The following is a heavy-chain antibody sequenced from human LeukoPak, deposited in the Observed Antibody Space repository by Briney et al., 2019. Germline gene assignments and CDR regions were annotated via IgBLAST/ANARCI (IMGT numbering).Heavy chain of an antibody. CDR2: ICGSTGST. V-gene: IGHV3-23*01. J-gene: IGHJ4*02. CDR1: GFTFSNYA. D-gene: IGHD2-2*01. CDR3: ATSSGGYCSSTSCYAGY. Sequence: PGGSLRLSCAASGFTFSNYAMSWVRQAPGKGLDWVSAICGSTGSTYYADSVKGRFTISRDNSKNTLYLQMNSLRAEDTAVYYCATSSGGYCSSTSCYAGYWGQGTLVTVSS.